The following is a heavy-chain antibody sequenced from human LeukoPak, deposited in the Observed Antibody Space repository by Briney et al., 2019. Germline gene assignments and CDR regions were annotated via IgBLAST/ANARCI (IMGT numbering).Heavy chain of an antibody. CDR3: AKDELLAEYYFDY. D-gene: IGHD1-7*01. J-gene: IGHJ4*02. CDR2: ISYDGSNK. V-gene: IGHV3-30-3*01. Sequence: GGSLRLSCAASGFTFSSYAMHWVRQAPGKGLEWVAVISYDGSNKYYADSVKGRFTISRDNSKNTLYLQMNSLRAEDTAVYYCAKDELLAEYYFDYWGQGTLVTVSS. CDR1: GFTFSSYA.